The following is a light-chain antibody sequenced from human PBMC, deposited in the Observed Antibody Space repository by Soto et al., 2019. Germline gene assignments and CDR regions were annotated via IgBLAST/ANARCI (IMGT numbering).Light chain of an antibody. V-gene: IGKV3-20*01. CDR2: GAS. Sequence: EIVLTQSPGTLSLSPGERATLACRASQSVSNNYLAWYQQKPGQAPRLLIYGASVRATGIPDRFSGSGSVTDFTLTISRLAPEDFAVYYCQHYGSSPPFTFSTGTTVDIK. CDR1: QSVSNNY. J-gene: IGKJ3*01. CDR3: QHYGSSPPFT.